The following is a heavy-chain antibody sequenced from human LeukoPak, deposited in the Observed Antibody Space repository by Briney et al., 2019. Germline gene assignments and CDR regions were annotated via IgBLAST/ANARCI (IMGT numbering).Heavy chain of an antibody. CDR1: GGSISSYY. Sequence: SETLSLTCTVSGGSISSYYWSWIRQPAGKGLEWIGRIYTSGSTNYNPSLKSRVTMSVDTSKNQFSLKLSSVTAADTAVYYCAREGSIVVVPAAIRSPGDAFDIWGQGTMVTVSS. J-gene: IGHJ3*02. CDR3: AREGSIVVVPAAIRSPGDAFDI. D-gene: IGHD2-2*02. CDR2: IYTSGST. V-gene: IGHV4-4*07.